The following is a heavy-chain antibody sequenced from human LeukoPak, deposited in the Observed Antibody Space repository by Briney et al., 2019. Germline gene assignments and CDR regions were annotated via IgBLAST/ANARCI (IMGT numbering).Heavy chain of an antibody. D-gene: IGHD1-26*01. CDR3: ARGGLVGVTPHSHDAFDI. V-gene: IGHV4-59*01. Sequence: SETLSFTCTVSGGSISSYYWSWIRQPPGKGLEWIAYIYYSENTNYNPSLRSRVTISVDTSKNQFSLKLSSVTPADTAVYHCARGGLVGVTPHSHDAFDIWGQGTMVTVSS. J-gene: IGHJ3*02. CDR1: GGSISSYY. CDR2: IYYSENT.